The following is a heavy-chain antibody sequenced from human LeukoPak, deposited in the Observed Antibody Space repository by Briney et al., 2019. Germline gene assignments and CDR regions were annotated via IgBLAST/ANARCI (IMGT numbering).Heavy chain of an antibody. Sequence: GGSLRLSCAASGFSFSAYWMTWVRQAPGTGLEWVANINPAGSETYYVDPVKGRFSISRDNAKNLVYLQMNSLRAEDTAVYHCARFGYVAAVDVWGQGTLVTVSS. CDR2: INPAGSET. J-gene: IGHJ4*02. V-gene: IGHV3-7*01. CDR1: GFSFSAYW. D-gene: IGHD2-15*01. CDR3: ARFGYVAAVDV.